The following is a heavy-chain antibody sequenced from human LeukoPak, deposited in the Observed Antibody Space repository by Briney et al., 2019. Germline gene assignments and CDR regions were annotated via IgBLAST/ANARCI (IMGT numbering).Heavy chain of an antibody. CDR1: GFPFSSYE. CDR3: ASPRVWFGELGDWFDP. Sequence: GSLSLSCAASGFPFSSYEMNWVRQAPGKGLEWVSYISSSGSTIYYADSVKGRFTISRDNAKNSLYLQMSSLRAEDTAVYYCASPRVWFGELGDWFDPWGQGTLVTVSS. V-gene: IGHV3-48*03. CDR2: ISSSGSTI. D-gene: IGHD3-10*01. J-gene: IGHJ5*02.